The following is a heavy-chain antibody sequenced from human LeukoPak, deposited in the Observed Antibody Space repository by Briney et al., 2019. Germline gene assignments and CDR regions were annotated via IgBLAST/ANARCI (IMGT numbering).Heavy chain of an antibody. J-gene: IGHJ4*02. CDR3: VSAYGGLLDY. CDR1: GFTFSSSG. CDR2: TWFDGSSE. D-gene: IGHD3-16*01. Sequence: GGSLRLSCAASGFTFSSSGMHWVRQAPGKGLEWVALTWFDGSSEYYGDSVKGRFTISRYNSKNTLHLQMSSLRAEDTAVYYCVSAYGGLLDYWGQGTLVTVSS. V-gene: IGHV3-33*01.